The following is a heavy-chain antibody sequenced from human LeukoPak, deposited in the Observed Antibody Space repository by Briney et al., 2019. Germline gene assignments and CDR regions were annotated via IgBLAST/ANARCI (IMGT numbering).Heavy chain of an antibody. J-gene: IGHJ4*02. V-gene: IGHV3-23*01. Sequence: GGSLRLSCAASGFTFSSYAMSWVRQAPGKGLEWVSGISASGYGTYYADSVKGRFTISRDNSKNTLYLQMSSLRAEDTAVYFCAKDHCSGGSCYPFDYWGQGTLVTVSS. CDR3: AKDHCSGGSCYPFDY. D-gene: IGHD2-15*01. CDR1: GFTFSSYA. CDR2: ISASGYGT.